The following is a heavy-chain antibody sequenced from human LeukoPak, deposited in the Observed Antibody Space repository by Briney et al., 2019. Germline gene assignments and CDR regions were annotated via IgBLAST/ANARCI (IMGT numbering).Heavy chain of an antibody. CDR2: IKEDGSEK. D-gene: IGHD6-19*01. CDR1: GFTFSRYW. J-gene: IGHJ4*02. CDR3: TREIAVAGDY. V-gene: IGHV3-7*01. Sequence: SGGSLRLSCAASGFTFSRYWTSWVRQAPGKGLEWVGKIKEDGSEKYYADSVRGRLTITRDNAKNSLYLQINSLRADDTGVYYCTREIAVAGDYWGQGILVTVSS.